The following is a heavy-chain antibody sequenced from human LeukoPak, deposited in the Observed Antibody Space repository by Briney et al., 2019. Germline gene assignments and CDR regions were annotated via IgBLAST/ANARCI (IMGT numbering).Heavy chain of an antibody. Sequence: GGSLRLSCAASGFTFSDYYMSWIRQAPGKGLEWVSYISSSSSYTNYADSVKGRFTISRDNSKNTLYLQMNSLRAEDTAVYYCARAIAVVGEYYFDYWGQGTLVTVSS. CDR3: ARAIAVVGEYYFDY. CDR1: GFTFSDYY. J-gene: IGHJ4*02. D-gene: IGHD6-19*01. CDR2: ISSSSSYT. V-gene: IGHV3-11*06.